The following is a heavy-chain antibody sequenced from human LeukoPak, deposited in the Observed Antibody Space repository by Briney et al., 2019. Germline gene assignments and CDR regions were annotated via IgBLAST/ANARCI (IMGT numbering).Heavy chain of an antibody. V-gene: IGHV3-30*02. CDR3: AREGRLIAARPGVDY. J-gene: IGHJ4*02. CDR1: GFTFSNYD. D-gene: IGHD6-6*01. Sequence: GGSLRLSCAASGFTFSNYDMHWVRQAPGKGLEWVAFIRYDGSNKYYADSVKGRFPISRDNSKNTLYLQMNSLRAEDTAVYYCAREGRLIAARPGVDYWGQGTLVTVSS. CDR2: IRYDGSNK.